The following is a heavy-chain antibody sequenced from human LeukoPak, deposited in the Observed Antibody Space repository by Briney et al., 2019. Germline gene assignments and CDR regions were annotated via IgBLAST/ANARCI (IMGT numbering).Heavy chain of an antibody. D-gene: IGHD2-15*01. CDR2: ISYDGSNK. CDR3: AKDARVPATLASIMDV. Sequence: GRSLRLSCAASGFTFSSYGMHWVRQAPGKGLEWVAVISYDGSNKYYADSVKGRFTIPRDNSKNTLYLQMNSLRAEDTAVYYCAKDARVPATLASIMDVWGQGTTVTVSS. V-gene: IGHV3-30*18. CDR1: GFTFSSYG. J-gene: IGHJ6*02.